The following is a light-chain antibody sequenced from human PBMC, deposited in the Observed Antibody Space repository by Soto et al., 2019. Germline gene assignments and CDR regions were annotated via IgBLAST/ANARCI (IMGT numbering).Light chain of an antibody. CDR3: QQSYSAPWT. J-gene: IGKJ1*01. CDR2: AAS. CDR1: QSIAGY. V-gene: IGKV1-39*01. Sequence: DIQMTQSPSSLSTSVGDRATITCRASQSIAGYLSWYQQKPGKAPKLLIYAASSLQSGVSSRFSGSGSGTDFTLTISSLQPEDFATYYCQQSYSAPWTFGQGTKVDIE.